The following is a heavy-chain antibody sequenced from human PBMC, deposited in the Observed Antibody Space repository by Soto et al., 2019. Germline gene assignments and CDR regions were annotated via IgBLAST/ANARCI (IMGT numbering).Heavy chain of an antibody. Sequence: SETLPLTCTVSGGSISSYYWSWIRQPTGKGLEWIGYIYYSGSTNYNPSLKSRVTISVDTSKNQFSLKLSSVTAADTAVYYCARRGGYDTPGGLTGSWFDPWGQGTLVTVSS. CDR1: GGSISSYY. CDR2: IYYSGST. CDR3: ARRGGYDTPGGLTGSWFDP. D-gene: IGHD5-12*01. V-gene: IGHV4-59*08. J-gene: IGHJ5*02.